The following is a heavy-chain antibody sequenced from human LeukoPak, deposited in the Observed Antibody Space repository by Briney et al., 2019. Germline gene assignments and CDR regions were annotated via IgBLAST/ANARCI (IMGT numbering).Heavy chain of an antibody. CDR2: ISSSGRTM. Sequence: GGSLRLSCAASGFIFSSYEMSWVRQAPGKGLEWVSYISSSGRTMYYADSVKGRFTVSRDNAKNSLYLQMNSLRAEDTAVYYCARHSLPIMITFGGVIDFDYWGQGTLVTVSS. CDR1: GFIFSSYE. D-gene: IGHD3-16*02. CDR3: ARHSLPIMITFGGVIDFDY. V-gene: IGHV3-48*03. J-gene: IGHJ4*02.